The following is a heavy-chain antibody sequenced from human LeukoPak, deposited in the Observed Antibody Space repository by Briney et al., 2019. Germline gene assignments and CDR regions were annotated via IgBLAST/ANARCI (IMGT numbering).Heavy chain of an antibody. CDR1: GYTFTSYG. J-gene: IGHJ4*02. Sequence: ASVKVTCKSSGYTFTSYGMNRARQAPGQGLEWMGIINPSGGSTSYAQKFQGRVTMTRDTSTSTVYMELSSLRSEDTAVYYCAREDTAMVNGDYAPSFDDSGQGTLVTVSS. CDR2: INPSGGST. V-gene: IGHV1-46*01. CDR3: AREDTAMVNGDYAPSFDD. D-gene: IGHD5-18*01.